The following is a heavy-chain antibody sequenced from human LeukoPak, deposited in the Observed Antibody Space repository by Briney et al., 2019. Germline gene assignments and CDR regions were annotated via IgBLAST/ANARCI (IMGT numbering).Heavy chain of an antibody. V-gene: IGHV4-39*07. CDR1: GGSISSSSYY. D-gene: IGHD3-10*01. CDR3: ARRRITMVRGVMGYFDY. J-gene: IGHJ4*02. Sequence: SETLSLTCTVSGGSISSSSYYWGWIRQPPGKGLEWIGSIYYSGSTYYNPSLKSRVTISVDTSKNQFSLKLSSVTAADTAVYYCARRRITMVRGVMGYFDYWGQGTLVTVSS. CDR2: IYYSGST.